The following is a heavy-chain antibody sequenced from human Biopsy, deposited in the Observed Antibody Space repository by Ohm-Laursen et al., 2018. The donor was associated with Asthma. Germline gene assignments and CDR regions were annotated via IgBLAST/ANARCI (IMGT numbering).Heavy chain of an antibody. CDR3: ARQKLVAAEGPFEM. V-gene: IGHV4-39*01. J-gene: IGHJ3*02. Sequence: TLSLTCRLSSGSGGYMRSGNYYWGWIRQPPGKGLEWIGNIYKSGQVYYNLSLKSRVTISVDTSKNQFSLQLRSVTAADTDVYYCARQKLVAAEGPFEMWGQGTMVIVSS. CDR1: GGYMRSGNYY. CDR2: IYKSGQV. D-gene: IGHD1-26*01.